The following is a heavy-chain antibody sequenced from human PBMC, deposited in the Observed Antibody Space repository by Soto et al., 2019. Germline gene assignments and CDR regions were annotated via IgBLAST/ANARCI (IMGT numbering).Heavy chain of an antibody. CDR2: IYPGDSDP. CDR3: ARSAGTAGRFSQY. V-gene: IGHV5-51*04. CDR1: GDSFTSHW. J-gene: IGHJ4*02. D-gene: IGHD6-13*01. Sequence: GESLKISCNGSGDSFTSHWIGWVSQMPGEGREWRGGIYPGDSDPRSSPSFQGQVTSSVDRPIRTAYLQWSHLRTSDSATYYRARSAGTAGRFSQYWGQATLVTVSS.